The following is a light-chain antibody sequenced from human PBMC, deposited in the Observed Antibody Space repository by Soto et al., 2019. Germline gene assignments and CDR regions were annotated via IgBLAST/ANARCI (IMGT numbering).Light chain of an antibody. Sequence: QAVVTQEPSLTVSPGGTVTLTCASSTGAVTSGYYPNWFQQKPGQPPRALIYSTTYKHSWTPARFSGSLLGGKAALTLSGAQPEDEAEYYCLRFYGDGVVFGGGTKLTVL. CDR2: STT. CDR3: LRFYGDGVV. J-gene: IGLJ2*01. V-gene: IGLV7-43*01. CDR1: TGAVTSGYY.